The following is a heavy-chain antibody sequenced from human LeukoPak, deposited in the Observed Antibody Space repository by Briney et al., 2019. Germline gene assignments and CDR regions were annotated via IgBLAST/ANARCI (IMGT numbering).Heavy chain of an antibody. CDR1: GYTFTDYR. CDR3: ARDGGYCSSTSCLNWFDP. D-gene: IGHD2-2*01. CDR2: ISVYNGNT. V-gene: IGHV1-18*01. Sequence: ASVEVSCKASGYTFTDYRISWVRQAPGQGLEWMGWISVYNGNTNYAQKLQGRVTMTTDTSTSTAYMELRGLRSDDTAVYYCARDGGYCSSTSCLNWFDPWGQGTLVTVSS. J-gene: IGHJ5*02.